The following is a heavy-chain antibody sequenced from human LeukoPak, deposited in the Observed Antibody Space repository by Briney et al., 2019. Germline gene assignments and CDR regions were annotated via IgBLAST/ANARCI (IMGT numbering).Heavy chain of an antibody. V-gene: IGHV3-23*01. CDR2: ISGSGDNT. D-gene: IGHD4-17*01. Sequence: PGGSLRLSCAASGLTFVSYAMSWVRQAPGKGLEWVSLISGSGDNTYYADSVKGRFTISRDNYKNTLYLHMKSPRAEDTAIYYCAKAAVTTMFADYYYYMDVWGNGTTVTVSS. CDR1: GLTFVSYA. J-gene: IGHJ6*03. CDR3: AKAAVTTMFADYYYYMDV.